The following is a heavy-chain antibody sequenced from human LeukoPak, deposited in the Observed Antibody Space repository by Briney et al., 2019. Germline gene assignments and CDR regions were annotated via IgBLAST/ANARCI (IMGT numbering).Heavy chain of an antibody. J-gene: IGHJ4*02. V-gene: IGHV3-48*01. CDR3: ARGPKTSFDY. CDR2: ISSNGSTI. CDR1: ALTFSDYS. Sequence: GGSLRLSCAASALTFSDYSMNWVRQAPGKGLEWISYISSNGSTIYYAASVKGRFTISRDSAKNSLYLRMNGLRAEDTAIYYCARGPKTSFDYWGQGTLVTVSS.